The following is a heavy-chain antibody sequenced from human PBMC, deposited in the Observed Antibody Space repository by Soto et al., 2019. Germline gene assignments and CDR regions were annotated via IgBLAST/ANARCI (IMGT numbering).Heavy chain of an antibody. Sequence: GGSLRLSCAASGFTVTDAWINWVRQTPGKGLEWVGRIRSNIDGGTTDYAAPGKGRFAVSRDDSRYVVYLQMNSLTTEDTAIYYCATDSQLSTVFGRFDYWGHGTLVTVSS. CDR3: ATDSQLSTVFGRFDY. CDR1: GFTVTDAW. CDR2: IRSNIDGGTT. D-gene: IGHD3-9*01. V-gene: IGHV3-15*07. J-gene: IGHJ4*01.